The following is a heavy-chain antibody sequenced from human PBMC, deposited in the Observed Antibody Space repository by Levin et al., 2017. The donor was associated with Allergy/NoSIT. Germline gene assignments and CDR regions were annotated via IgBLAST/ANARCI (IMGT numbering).Heavy chain of an antibody. CDR2: IKSITDGGTT. CDR3: VAAAGGY. CDR1: GFTFSNVW. J-gene: IGHJ4*02. D-gene: IGHD6-13*01. V-gene: IGHV3-15*05. Sequence: SSETLSLTCAASGFTFSNVWMNWVRQAPGKGLEWVGRIKSITDGGTTDYAAPVKGRFIISRDDSKNTLYLHLNSLITEDTAVYYCVAAAGGYWGQGTRVTVSS.